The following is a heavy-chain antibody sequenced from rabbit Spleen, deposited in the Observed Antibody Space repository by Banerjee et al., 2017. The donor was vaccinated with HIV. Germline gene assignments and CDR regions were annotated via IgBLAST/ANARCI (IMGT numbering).Heavy chain of an antibody. CDR1: GVSLHDKDV. CDR2: INIVTGKS. J-gene: IGHJ4*01. V-gene: IGHV1S45*01. CDR3: ARGGGNAGSGSAM. Sequence: EQLEESGGGLVQPEGSLTLTCKASGVSLHDKDVMCWVRQAPGKGLEWIACINIVTGKSVYARWAKGRFTMSRTSSTTVTLQMTSLTAADTATYFCARGGGNAGSGSAMWGQGTLVTVS. D-gene: IGHD3-1*01.